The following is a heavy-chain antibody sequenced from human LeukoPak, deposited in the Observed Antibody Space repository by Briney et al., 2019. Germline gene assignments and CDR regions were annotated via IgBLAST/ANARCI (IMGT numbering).Heavy chain of an antibody. Sequence: GESLKISCKGSGYTFTIYWIGWVRQMPGKGLEWMGIIYPGDSDPRYSPSFQGQVTISADKSISTAYLQWSSLKASDSAMYYCVRHGLGSSWFGFDYWGQGTLVTVSS. V-gene: IGHV5-51*01. CDR2: IYPGDSDP. D-gene: IGHD6-13*01. J-gene: IGHJ4*02. CDR1: GYTFTIYW. CDR3: VRHGLGSSWFGFDY.